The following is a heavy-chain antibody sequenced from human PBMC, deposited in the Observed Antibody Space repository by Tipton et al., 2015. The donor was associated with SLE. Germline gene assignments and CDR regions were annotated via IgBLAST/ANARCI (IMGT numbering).Heavy chain of an antibody. V-gene: IGHV3-9*01. J-gene: IGHJ4*02. Sequence: SLRLSCAASGFTFDDYAMHWVRQAPGKGLEWVSGISWNSGSIGYADSVKGRFTISRDNAKNSLYLQMNSLRAEDTALYYCAKDIGSSGWSLDYWGQGTLVTSPQ. CDR2: ISWNSGSI. CDR3: AKDIGSSGWSLDY. CDR1: GFTFDDYA. D-gene: IGHD6-19*01.